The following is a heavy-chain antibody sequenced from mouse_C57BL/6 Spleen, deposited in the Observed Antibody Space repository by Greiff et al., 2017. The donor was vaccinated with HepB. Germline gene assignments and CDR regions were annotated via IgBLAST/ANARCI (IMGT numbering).Heavy chain of an antibody. Sequence: EVKLMESGGGLVQPGGSLSLSCAASGFTFTDYYMSWVRQPPGKALEWLGFIRNKANGYTTEYSASVKGRFTISRDNSQSILYLQMNALRAEDSATYYCARLITFFDYWGQGTTLTVSS. V-gene: IGHV7-3*01. J-gene: IGHJ2*01. CDR3: ARLITFFDY. D-gene: IGHD1-1*01. CDR2: IRNKANGYTT. CDR1: GFTFTDYY.